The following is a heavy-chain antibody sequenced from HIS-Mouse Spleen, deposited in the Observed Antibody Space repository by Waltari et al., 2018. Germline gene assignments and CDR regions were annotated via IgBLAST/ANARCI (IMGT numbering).Heavy chain of an antibody. CDR1: GGSISSSSYA. J-gene: IGHJ2*01. Sequence: QLQLQESGPGLVKPSETLSLTCTVSGGSISSSSYAWGWIRQPPGKGLEWIGSIYYSGSTYYNPSLKSRVTISVHTSKNQFSLKLSSVTAADTAVYYCAREIPYSSSWYDWYFDLWGRGTLVTVSS. CDR2: IYYSGST. V-gene: IGHV4-39*07. D-gene: IGHD6-13*01. CDR3: AREIPYSSSWYDWYFDL.